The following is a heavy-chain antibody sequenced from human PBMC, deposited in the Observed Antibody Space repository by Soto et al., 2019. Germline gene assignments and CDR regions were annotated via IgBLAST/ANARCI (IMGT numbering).Heavy chain of an antibody. Sequence: GESLKISCKGSGYSFTSYWIGWVRQMPGKGLEWMGIIYPGDSDTRYSPSFQGQVTISADKSISTAYLQWSSLKASDTAMYYCARHYRSITGTSWFDPWGQGTLVTVSS. CDR1: GYSFTSYW. CDR2: IYPGDSDT. J-gene: IGHJ5*02. CDR3: ARHYRSITGTSWFDP. V-gene: IGHV5-51*01. D-gene: IGHD1-7*01.